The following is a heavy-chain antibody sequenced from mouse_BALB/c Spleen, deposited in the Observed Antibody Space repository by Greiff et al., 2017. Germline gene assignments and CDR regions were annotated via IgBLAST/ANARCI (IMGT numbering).Heavy chain of an antibody. V-gene: IGHV5-6-5*01. CDR1: GFTFSSYA. Sequence: EVQVVESGGGLVKPGGSLKLSCAASGFTFSSYAMSWVRQTPEKRLEWVASISSGGSTYYPDSVKGRFTISRDNARNILYLQMSSLRSEDTAMYYCARVDGNYAAMDYWGQGTSVTVSS. D-gene: IGHD2-1*01. J-gene: IGHJ4*01. CDR3: ARVDGNYAAMDY. CDR2: ISSGGST.